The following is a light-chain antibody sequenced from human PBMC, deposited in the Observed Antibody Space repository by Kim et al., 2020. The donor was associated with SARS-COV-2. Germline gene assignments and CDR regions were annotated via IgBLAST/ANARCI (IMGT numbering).Light chain of an antibody. Sequence: ASVGDRVTITCRASQSIDDFLAWYQQKPGKAPKLLIYRASSLKIGVPSRFSGSGPGTEFTLTASSLQPDDFATYYCQQYRSYPWTFGQGTKVDIK. CDR3: QQYRSYPWT. CDR1: QSIDDF. J-gene: IGKJ1*01. V-gene: IGKV1-5*03. CDR2: RAS.